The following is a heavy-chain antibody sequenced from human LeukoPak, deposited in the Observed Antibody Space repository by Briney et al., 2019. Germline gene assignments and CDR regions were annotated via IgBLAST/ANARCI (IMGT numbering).Heavy chain of an antibody. V-gene: IGHV3-11*01. Sequence: GGSLRLSCAASGFTFSDYYMSWIRQAPGKGLEWVSYISSSGSTIYHADSVKGRFTVSRDNAKNSLYLQMNSLRAEDTAVYYCARAVYSGSYYGYWGQGTLVTVSS. CDR3: ARAVYSGSYYGY. D-gene: IGHD1-26*01. J-gene: IGHJ4*02. CDR1: GFTFSDYY. CDR2: ISSSGSTI.